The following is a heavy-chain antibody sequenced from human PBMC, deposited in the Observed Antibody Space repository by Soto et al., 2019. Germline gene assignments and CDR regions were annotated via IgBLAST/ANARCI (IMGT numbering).Heavy chain of an antibody. Sequence: GGSLRLSXSASGFIFSNYAMHWVRQAPGKGLEYVSAISSNAGSTYYADSVKGRFTISRDNSKNTLYLQMSSLRAEDTAVYYCVNRESPKLLLDYWGQGTQVTVS. CDR3: VNRESPKLLLDY. V-gene: IGHV3-64D*06. CDR1: GFIFSNYA. CDR2: ISSNAGST. J-gene: IGHJ4*02. D-gene: IGHD3-10*01.